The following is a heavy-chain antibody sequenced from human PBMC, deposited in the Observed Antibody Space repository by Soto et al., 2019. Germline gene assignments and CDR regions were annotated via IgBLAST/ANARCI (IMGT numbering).Heavy chain of an antibody. Sequence: SETLSLTCAVYGGSFSGYYWSWIRQPPGKGLEWIGEINHSVSTNYNPSLKSRVTISVDTSKNQFSLKLSSVTAADTAVYYCARSLTIQNFDYWGQGTLVTVSS. J-gene: IGHJ4*02. CDR2: INHSVST. D-gene: IGHD2-21*01. CDR1: GGSFSGYY. CDR3: ARSLTIQNFDY. V-gene: IGHV4-34*01.